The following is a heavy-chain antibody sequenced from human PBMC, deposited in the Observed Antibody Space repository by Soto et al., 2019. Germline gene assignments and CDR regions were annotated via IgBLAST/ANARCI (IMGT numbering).Heavy chain of an antibody. D-gene: IGHD3-10*01. J-gene: IGHJ4*01. CDR3: AAGEPLHY. CDR1: GFTFTNYG. V-gene: IGHV3-33*01. Sequence: QMQLVESGGGVVQPGRSLRLSCAASGFTFTNYGMHWVRQAPGKGLEWVAIIWYDGSNKYYADSVKGRFNISRDNSENTVTLQMNSLRAEDTAVYYCAAGEPLHYGGQGTLVTVSS. CDR2: IWYDGSNK.